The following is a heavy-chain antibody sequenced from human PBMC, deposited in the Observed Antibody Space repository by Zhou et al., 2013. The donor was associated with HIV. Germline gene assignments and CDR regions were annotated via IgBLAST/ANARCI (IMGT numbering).Heavy chain of an antibody. J-gene: IGHJ4*02. D-gene: IGHD6-19*01. CDR3: AREAVAGTAELAL. CDR1: GYVFTRHW. Sequence: QVYLVQSGAEVKKPGASVKISCKASGYVFTRHWMHWVRQAPGQGLEWMGWINPNSGGIKYAQKFQGRVTMTRDTSISTTYMRLDRLTSDDTAVYYCAREAVAGTAELALWGQGTLVTVSS. CDR2: INPNSGGI. V-gene: IGHV1-2*02.